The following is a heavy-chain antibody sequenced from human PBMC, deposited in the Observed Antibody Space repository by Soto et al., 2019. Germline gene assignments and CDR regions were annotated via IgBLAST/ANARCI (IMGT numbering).Heavy chain of an antibody. CDR1: GGTFSSYA. D-gene: IGHD2-15*01. J-gene: IGHJ6*02. CDR2: IIPIFGTA. V-gene: IGHV1-69*13. CDR3: ARCIVPYYYYGMDV. Sequence: SVKVSCKASGGTFSSYAISWVQQAPGQGLEWMGGIIPIFGTANYAQKFQGRVTITADESTSTAYMELSSLRSEDTAVYYCARCIVPYYYYGMDVWGQGTTVTVSS.